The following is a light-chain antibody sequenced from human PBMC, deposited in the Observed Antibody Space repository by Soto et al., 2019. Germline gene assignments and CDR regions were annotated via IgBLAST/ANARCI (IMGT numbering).Light chain of an antibody. J-gene: IGKJ1*01. CDR2: GAS. V-gene: IGKV3-11*01. CDR1: QSVGNY. Sequence: VLTQSPATLSLSPGERATLSCRASQSVGNYLAWYQQKSGQAPSLLIYGASNRATGIPARLSGSGSGTDFTLTISSLEPEDFAVYYCQQRYNSWTFGQGTRVEIK. CDR3: QQRYNSWT.